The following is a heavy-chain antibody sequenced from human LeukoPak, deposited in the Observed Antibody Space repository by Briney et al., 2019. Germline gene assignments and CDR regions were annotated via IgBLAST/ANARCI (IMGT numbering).Heavy chain of an antibody. CDR1: GFTFSTYS. V-gene: IGHV3-21*01. J-gene: IGHJ4*02. Sequence: PGESLRLSCAASGFTFSTYSMNWVRQAPGKGLEWVASISSSSTYKYYADSVKGRFIISRDNAKNSLYLQVNTLRAEDTAVYYCARAVLGDYGVSFDYWGQGTLVTVSS. D-gene: IGHD4-17*01. CDR2: ISSSSTYK. CDR3: ARAVLGDYGVSFDY.